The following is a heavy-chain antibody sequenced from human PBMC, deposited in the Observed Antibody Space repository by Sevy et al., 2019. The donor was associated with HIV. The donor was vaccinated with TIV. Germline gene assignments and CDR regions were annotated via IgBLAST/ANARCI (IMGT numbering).Heavy chain of an antibody. J-gene: IGHJ5*02. V-gene: IGHV3-74*01. Sequence: GGSLRLSCAASGFTFSNFWMHWVRQGPGKGLVWVSCINTDGNSISYADSVKGRFTISRDNAKTTVFLQMNSLRSEDTAVYYCARGTRGLPSSWGQGTLVTVSS. CDR3: ARGTRGLPSS. CDR1: GFTFSNFW. CDR2: INTDGNSI. D-gene: IGHD2-2*01.